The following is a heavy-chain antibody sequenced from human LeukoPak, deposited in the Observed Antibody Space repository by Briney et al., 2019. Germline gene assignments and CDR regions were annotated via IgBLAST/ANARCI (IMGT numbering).Heavy chain of an antibody. CDR3: ARTLGQQLVNFDY. V-gene: IGHV4-39*01. CDR2: IFYSGNT. D-gene: IGHD6-13*01. Sequence: SETLSLTCNVSGGSISSSRYYWGWIHQSPGKGLEWIGSIFYSGNTYYNPSLQSRVTISVDTSKNQFSLKLSSVTAADTAVYYCARTLGQQLVNFDYWGQGALVTVSS. J-gene: IGHJ4*02. CDR1: GGSISSSRYY.